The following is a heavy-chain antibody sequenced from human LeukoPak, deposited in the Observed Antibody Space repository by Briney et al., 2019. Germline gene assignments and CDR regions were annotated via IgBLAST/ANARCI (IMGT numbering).Heavy chain of an antibody. D-gene: IGHD3-3*01. CDR3: ARLALAYYDFWSGYYTFDY. Sequence: PSETLSLTCTVSGGSISSGGYYWSWIRQPAGKGLEWIGRIYTSGSTNYNPSLKSRVTISVDTSKNQFSLKLSSVTAADTAVYYCARLALAYYDFWSGYYTFDYWGQGTLVTVSS. V-gene: IGHV4-61*02. CDR2: IYTSGST. J-gene: IGHJ4*02. CDR1: GGSISSGGYY.